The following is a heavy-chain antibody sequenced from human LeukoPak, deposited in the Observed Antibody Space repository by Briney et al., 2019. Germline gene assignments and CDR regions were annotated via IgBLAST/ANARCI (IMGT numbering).Heavy chain of an antibody. CDR3: ARSPITIFGVVTGFDP. Sequence: SSETLSLTCTVSGGSISSYYWSWIRQPPGKGLEWIGDIYYSGSTNYNPSLKSRVTISVDTSKNQFSLKLSSVTAADTAVYYCARSPITIFGVVTGFDPWGQGTLVTVSS. D-gene: IGHD3-3*01. V-gene: IGHV4-59*01. J-gene: IGHJ5*02. CDR2: IYYSGST. CDR1: GGSISSYY.